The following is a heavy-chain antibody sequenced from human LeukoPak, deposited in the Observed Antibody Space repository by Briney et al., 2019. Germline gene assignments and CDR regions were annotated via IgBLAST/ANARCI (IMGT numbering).Heavy chain of an antibody. CDR2: ISYDGSNK. Sequence: GGSLRLSCAASGFTFSSYAMHWVRQAPGKGLEWVAVISYDGSNKYYADSVKGRFTISRDNARNSLYLQMNSLRPEDAAVYFCARDRSPHHYGSGSHSYYFDYWGQGALVTVSS. V-gene: IGHV3-30-3*01. CDR3: ARDRSPHHYGSGSHSYYFDY. CDR1: GFTFSSYA. D-gene: IGHD3-10*01. J-gene: IGHJ4*02.